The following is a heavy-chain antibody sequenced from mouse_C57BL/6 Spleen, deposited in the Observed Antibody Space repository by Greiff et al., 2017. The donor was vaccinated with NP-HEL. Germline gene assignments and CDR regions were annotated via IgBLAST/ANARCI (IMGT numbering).Heavy chain of an antibody. V-gene: IGHV1-82*01. Sequence: VQLQQSGPELVKPGASVKISCKASGYAFSSSWMNWVKQRPGKGLEWIGRIYPGDGDTNYNGKLKGKATLTAAKSSTTAYMQLSIQSSEDSAVYCCARSRLYLSSYAMDYWGQGTSVTVSS. D-gene: IGHD2-1*01. CDR3: ARSRLYLSSYAMDY. CDR2: IYPGDGDT. J-gene: IGHJ4*01. CDR1: GYAFSSSW.